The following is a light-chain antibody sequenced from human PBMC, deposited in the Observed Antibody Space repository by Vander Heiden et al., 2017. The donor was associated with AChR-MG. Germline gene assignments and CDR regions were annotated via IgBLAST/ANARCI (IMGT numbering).Light chain of an antibody. Sequence: SHELTQPPSVSVSPGQTASITCSGDTLGDKYVCWYQQKSGQSPLLVIYQDTKRPSGMPGRFSGSNSGNTATLTISGTQATDEADYYCQAWDRNSEEVFGGGTKLTGL. CDR1: TLGDKY. CDR3: QAWDRNSEEV. CDR2: QDT. J-gene: IGLJ3*02. V-gene: IGLV3-1*01.